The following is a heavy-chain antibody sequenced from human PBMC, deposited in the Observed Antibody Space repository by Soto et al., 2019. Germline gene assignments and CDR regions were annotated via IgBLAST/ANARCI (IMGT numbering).Heavy chain of an antibody. Sequence: EVQLLESGGGLVQPGGSLRLSCAASGFTFSSYAMSWVRQAPGKGLEWVSAISGSGGSTYYADSVKGRFTISRDNSKNTLYLQMNSLRAEDAAVYYCAKDPSGSPGYFDYWGQGTLVTVSS. CDR3: AKDPSGSPGYFDY. D-gene: IGHD1-26*01. CDR1: GFTFSSYA. CDR2: ISGSGGST. V-gene: IGHV3-23*01. J-gene: IGHJ4*02.